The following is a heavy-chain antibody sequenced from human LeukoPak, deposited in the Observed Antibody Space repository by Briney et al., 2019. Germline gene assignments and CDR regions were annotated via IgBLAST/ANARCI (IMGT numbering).Heavy chain of an antibody. J-gene: IGHJ4*02. CDR1: GYIFPSYW. CDR3: ARQDGRALYYFDY. Sequence: GESLKISCKGSGYIFPSYWIAWVRQMPGKGLVWMGIIYPGDSDTRYSPSFQGQVTISADKSITTAYLHLSSLKASDTALYYCARQDGRALYYFDYWGQGTLVTVSS. V-gene: IGHV5-51*01. D-gene: IGHD5-24*01. CDR2: IYPGDSDT.